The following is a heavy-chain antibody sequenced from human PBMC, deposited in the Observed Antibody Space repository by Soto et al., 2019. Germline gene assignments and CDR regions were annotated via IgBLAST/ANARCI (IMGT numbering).Heavy chain of an antibody. CDR3: ARDGGSGSNYQDY. CDR1: GFTFSSYG. Sequence: AGGSLRLSCAASGFTFSSYGMHWVRQAPGKGLEWVAVIWYDGSNKQYADSVKGRFTISRDNSKNTLYLQMNSLRAEDTAVYYCARDGGSGSNYQDYWGQGTLVTVSS. V-gene: IGHV3-33*01. CDR2: IWYDGSNK. J-gene: IGHJ4*02. D-gene: IGHD3-10*01.